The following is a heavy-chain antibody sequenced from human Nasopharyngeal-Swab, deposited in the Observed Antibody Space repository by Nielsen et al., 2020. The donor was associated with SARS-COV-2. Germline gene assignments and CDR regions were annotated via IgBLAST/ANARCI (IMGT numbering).Heavy chain of an antibody. J-gene: IGHJ4*02. Sequence: ASVKVSCKASAYSVTAYFMYWVRQAPGQGLEWMGRINPNTGGTKYAQKFQGRVTMTRDTSISTAYMELSSLRSDDTAVYYCARGLASWAIDFWGQGTLVTVSS. D-gene: IGHD2-21*01. CDR2: INPNTGGT. CDR1: AYSVTAYF. CDR3: ARGLASWAIDF. V-gene: IGHV1-2*06.